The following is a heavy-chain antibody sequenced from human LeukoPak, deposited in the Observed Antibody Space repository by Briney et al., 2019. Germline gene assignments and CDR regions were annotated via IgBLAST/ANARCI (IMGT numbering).Heavy chain of an antibody. CDR1: GFTLSSYA. J-gene: IGHJ4*02. CDR2: IRSSGSTT. Sequence: GGSLRLSCAASGFTLSSYAMSWVRQAPGKGLEWVSAIRSSGSTTYYADSVKGRFTISRDNSKNTLYLQMNSLRAEDTAVYYCAKVKLWFGELLPRDYWGQGTLVTVSS. V-gene: IGHV3-23*01. CDR3: AKVKLWFGELLPRDY. D-gene: IGHD3-10*01.